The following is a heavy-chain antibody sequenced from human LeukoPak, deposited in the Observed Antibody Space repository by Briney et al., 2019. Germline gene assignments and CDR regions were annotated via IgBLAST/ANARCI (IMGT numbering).Heavy chain of an antibody. J-gene: IGHJ3*01. Sequence: SETLSLTCTVSGASITSACWSWIRQPPGKGLEWIAYICESGNTNYKPSLQSRVVISRDTSKNQFSLSLTSVTATGTAMYYCVRGHYDSRGYSNPFDLWGHGAMVTVSS. V-gene: IGHV4-4*08. D-gene: IGHD3-22*01. CDR1: GASITSAC. CDR3: VRGHYDSRGYSNPFDL. CDR2: ICESGNT.